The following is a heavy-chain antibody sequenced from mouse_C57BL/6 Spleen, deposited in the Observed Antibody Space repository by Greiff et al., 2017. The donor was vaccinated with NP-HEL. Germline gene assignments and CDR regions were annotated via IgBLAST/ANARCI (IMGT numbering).Heavy chain of an antibody. CDR2: IDPSDSYT. D-gene: IGHD2-5*01. J-gene: IGHJ2*01. CDR1: GYTFTSYW. Sequence: QVQLQQPGAELVMPGASVKLSCKASGYTFTSYWMHWVKQRPGQGLEWIGEIDPSDSYTNYNQKFKGKSTLTVDKSSSTAYMPLSSLTSEDSAVYYCARSGHSHSNPFDYWGQGTTLTVSS. CDR3: ARSGHSHSNPFDY. V-gene: IGHV1-69*01.